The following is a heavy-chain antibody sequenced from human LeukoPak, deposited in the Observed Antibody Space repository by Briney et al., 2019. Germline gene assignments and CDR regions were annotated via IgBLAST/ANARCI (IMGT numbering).Heavy chain of an antibody. CDR2: VIDVGGTT. D-gene: IGHD3-3*01. V-gene: IGHV3-23*01. CDR1: GVTSCSYT. J-gene: IGHJ4*02. Sequence: GGGLRDSCVASGVTSCSYTMTWGCQALGEGREWVSTVIDVGGTTYYSRSVKGRFTISRDNSKDALYLEMDSLRAEDTAVYFCAKCKIFGVIESWGQGTLVSVSS. CDR3: AKCKIFGVIES.